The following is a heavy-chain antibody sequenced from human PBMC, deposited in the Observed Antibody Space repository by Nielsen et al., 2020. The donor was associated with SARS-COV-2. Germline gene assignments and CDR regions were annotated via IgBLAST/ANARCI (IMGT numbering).Heavy chain of an antibody. V-gene: IGHV1-69*04. CDR2: IIPILGIA. J-gene: IGHJ6*02. Sequence: WVRQAPGQGLEGMGRIIPILGIANYAQKFQGRVTITADKSTSTAYMELSSLRSEDTAVYYCARDDVIVVVPAVPGDYYYYGMDVWGQGTTVTVSS. CDR3: ARDDVIVVVPAVPGDYYYYGMDV. D-gene: IGHD2-2*01.